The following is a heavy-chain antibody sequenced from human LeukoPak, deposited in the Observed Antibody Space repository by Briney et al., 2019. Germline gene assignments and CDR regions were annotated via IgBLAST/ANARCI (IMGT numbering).Heavy chain of an antibody. V-gene: IGHV4-61*02. D-gene: IGHD3-3*01. Sequence: PSETLSLTCTVSGGSISSSSYSWSWIRQPAGKGLEWIGRVYTSGSTNYNPSLKSRATISVDTSKNQFSLKLSSVTAADTAVYYCARSDYDFWSGYPLNNWFDPWGQGTLVTVSS. J-gene: IGHJ5*02. CDR2: VYTSGST. CDR1: GGSISSSSYS. CDR3: ARSDYDFWSGYPLNNWFDP.